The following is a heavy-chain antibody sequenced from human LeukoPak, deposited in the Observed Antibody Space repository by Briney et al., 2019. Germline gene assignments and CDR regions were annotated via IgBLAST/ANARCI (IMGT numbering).Heavy chain of an antibody. V-gene: IGHV4-59*08. CDR2: ISYWWWT. D-gene: IGHD6-19*01. Sequence: PSETLSLTCTVSGGSISSYYWSWLRQPPGKGLEWIGYISYWWWTNFSPFLKSRVTISVDTSKNQFSLKLSSVTAADTAVYYCARHMWSSGWYAFDIWGQGTMVTVSS. J-gene: IGHJ3*02. CDR1: GGSISSYY. CDR3: ARHMWSSGWYAFDI.